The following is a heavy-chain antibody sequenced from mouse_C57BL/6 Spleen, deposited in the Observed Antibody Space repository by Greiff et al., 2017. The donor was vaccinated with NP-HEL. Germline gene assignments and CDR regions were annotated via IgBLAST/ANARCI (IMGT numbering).Heavy chain of an antibody. CDR2: IDPSDSYT. J-gene: IGHJ2*01. CDR1: GYTFTSYW. D-gene: IGHD2-4*01. CDR3: ARHDYDLDY. Sequence: QVQLKQPGAELVMPGASVKLSCKASGYTFTSYWMHWVKQRPGQGLEWIGEIDPSDSYTNYNQKFKGKSTLTVDKSSSTAYMQLSSLTSEDSAVYYCARHDYDLDYWGQGTTLTVSS. V-gene: IGHV1-69*01.